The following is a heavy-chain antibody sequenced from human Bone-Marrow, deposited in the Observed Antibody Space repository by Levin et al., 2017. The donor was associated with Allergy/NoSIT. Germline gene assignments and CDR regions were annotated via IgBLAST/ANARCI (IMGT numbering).Heavy chain of an antibody. CDR1: GFTFSSYG. CDR2: ISYDGSNK. Sequence: GGSLRLSCAASGFTFSSYGMHWVRQAPGKGLEWVAVISYDGSNKYYADSVKGRFTISRDNSKNTLYLQMNSLRAEDTAVYYCAKEPFCGGDCYPLGPPADYWGQGTLVTVSS. D-gene: IGHD2-21*02. J-gene: IGHJ4*02. V-gene: IGHV3-30*18. CDR3: AKEPFCGGDCYPLGPPADY.